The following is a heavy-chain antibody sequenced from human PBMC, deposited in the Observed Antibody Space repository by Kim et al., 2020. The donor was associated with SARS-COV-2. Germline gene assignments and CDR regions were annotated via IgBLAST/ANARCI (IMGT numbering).Heavy chain of an antibody. CDR1: GGSFSGYY. V-gene: IGHV4-34*01. CDR3: ARGPSWWGYYGSGSYSHFDY. D-gene: IGHD3-10*01. Sequence: SETLSLTCAVYGGSFSGYYWSWIRQPPGKGLEWIGEINHSGSTNYNPSLKSRVTISVDTSKNQFSLRLSSVTAADTAVYYCARGPSWWGYYGSGSYSHFDYWGQGTLVTVSS. CDR2: INHSGST. J-gene: IGHJ4*02.